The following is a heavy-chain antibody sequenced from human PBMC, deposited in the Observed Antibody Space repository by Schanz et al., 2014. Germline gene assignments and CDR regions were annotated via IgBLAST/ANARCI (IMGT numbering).Heavy chain of an antibody. CDR1: GFTFSTYA. CDR2: LSGSGAGT. D-gene: IGHD3-3*01. J-gene: IGHJ4*02. Sequence: EVQLLESGGGLAQPGGSLRLSCVASGFTFSTYAMGWVRQTPGKGLEWVSTLSGSGAGTFYADSVKGRFTISRDNSENTLYLQMNSLTAEDTAVYYCARGVRIDYWGQGTLVTVSS. CDR3: ARGVRIDY. V-gene: IGHV3-23*01.